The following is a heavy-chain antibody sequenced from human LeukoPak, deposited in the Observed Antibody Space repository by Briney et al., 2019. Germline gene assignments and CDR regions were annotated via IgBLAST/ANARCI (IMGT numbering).Heavy chain of an antibody. J-gene: IGHJ4*02. CDR1: GFTFSSYA. Sequence: PGGSLRLSCAASGFTFSSYAMSWVRQAPGKGLEWVSGISGSSGSTYSADSVKGRFTISRDNSKNTLYLQMNSLRAEDTAVYYCARGYYYDSSEYYFDYWGQGTLVTVSS. CDR2: ISGSSGST. V-gene: IGHV3-23*01. CDR3: ARGYYYDSSEYYFDY. D-gene: IGHD3-22*01.